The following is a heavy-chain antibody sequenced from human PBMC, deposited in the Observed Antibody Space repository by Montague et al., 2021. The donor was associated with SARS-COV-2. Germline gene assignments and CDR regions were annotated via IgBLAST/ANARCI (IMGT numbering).Heavy chain of an antibody. CDR3: ARGTRIAMIVLVLTVIWFDP. D-gene: IGHD3-22*01. CDR2: INHSGST. V-gene: IGHV4-34*01. Sequence: SETLSLTCAVYGGSVSNYYWSWIRQPPGKGLEWIGEINHSGSTNYNPSLKSRVTTSVDTSKNQFSLKLTSVTAADTAVSYRARGTRIAMIVLVLTVIWFDPWGQGTLVTVSS. CDR1: GGSVSNYY. J-gene: IGHJ5*02.